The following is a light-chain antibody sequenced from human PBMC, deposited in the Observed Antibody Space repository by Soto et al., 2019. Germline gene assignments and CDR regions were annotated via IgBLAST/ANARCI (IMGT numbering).Light chain of an antibody. Sequence: DIQMTQSPSSLSASVGDRVTITCRASQGISSYLAWYQQTPGKVPKLLISAASALQSGVPSRFSGSGSRTDFTLTISSLQPEDVATYYCQEYNSAPLTFGGGTKVEIK. CDR3: QEYNSAPLT. CDR2: AAS. CDR1: QGISSY. J-gene: IGKJ4*01. V-gene: IGKV1-27*01.